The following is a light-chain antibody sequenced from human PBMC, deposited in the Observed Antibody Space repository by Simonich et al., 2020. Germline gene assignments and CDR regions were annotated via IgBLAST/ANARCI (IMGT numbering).Light chain of an antibody. CDR2: DVS. CDR1: SSAVGGYNY. J-gene: IGLJ2*01. Sequence: QSALTQPASLSGSPGQSITSSCTGTSSAVGGYNYVSWYQQHPGKAPKLRIYDVSNRTAGVSNRFSGSKSGNTASLTISGLQAEDEADYYCSSYTSSSTLVFGGGTKLTVL. V-gene: IGLV2-14*03. CDR3: SSYTSSSTLV.